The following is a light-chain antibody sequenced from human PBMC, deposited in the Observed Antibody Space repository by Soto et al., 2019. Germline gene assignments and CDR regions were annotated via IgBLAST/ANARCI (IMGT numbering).Light chain of an antibody. CDR1: QTISSW. Sequence: DIQVTQSPSSLSASVEDRVTITCRASQTISSWLAWYQQKPGKAPKLLIYKASTLKSGVPSRFSGSGSGTEFTLTISSLQPDDFATYCCKQYNSYPPTFCQGTKVDNK. CDR3: KQYNSYPPT. V-gene: IGKV1-5*03. J-gene: IGKJ1*01. CDR2: KAS.